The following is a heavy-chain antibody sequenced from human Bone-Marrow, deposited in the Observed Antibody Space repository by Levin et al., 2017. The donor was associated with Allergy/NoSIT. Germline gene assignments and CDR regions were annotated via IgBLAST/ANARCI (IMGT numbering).Heavy chain of an antibody. CDR2: LIPMFGTP. CDR3: ARGGRPYFGSSGTYYFPY. Sequence: GASVKVSCQSSGGTFGGFPISWVRQAPGQGLEWMGGLIPMFGTPNYSHKFQGRVTITADESTSTAYMELRSLTSEDTALYYCARGGRPYFGSSGTYYFPYWGQGTLVNVSS. D-gene: IGHD3-22*01. J-gene: IGHJ1*01. CDR1: GGTFGGFP. V-gene: IGHV1-69*13.